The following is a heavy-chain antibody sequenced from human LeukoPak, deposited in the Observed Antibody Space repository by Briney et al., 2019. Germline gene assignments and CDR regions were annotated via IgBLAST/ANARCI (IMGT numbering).Heavy chain of an antibody. CDR1: GGSLSSYY. CDR3: GREGPSATTPIFDY. CDR2: IYTSGST. Sequence: SETLSLTCTVSGGSLSSYYRGWVRQPAGKGLEWIGRIYTSGSTNYNPSPMSGVTISVNTSKNQFSLKLSSVAAAGTAVYYCGREGPSATTPIFDYWGQGTLVTVPS. J-gene: IGHJ4*02. V-gene: IGHV4-4*07. D-gene: IGHD5-12*01.